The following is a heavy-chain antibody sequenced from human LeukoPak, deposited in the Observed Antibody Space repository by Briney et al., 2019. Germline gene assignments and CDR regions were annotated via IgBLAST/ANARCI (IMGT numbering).Heavy chain of an antibody. D-gene: IGHD3-9*01. V-gene: IGHV4-59*01. J-gene: IGHJ6*03. CDR2: IYYSGST. Sequence: PSXXLSLTCTVSGGSISSYYWSWIRQPPGKGLEWIGYIYYSGSTNYNPSLKSRVTISVDKSKNKFSLKLSSVAAADTAVYYCARGVLRYFDWLSDYYYYMDVWGKGTTVTVSS. CDR1: GGSISSYY. CDR3: ARGVLRYFDWLSDYYYYMDV.